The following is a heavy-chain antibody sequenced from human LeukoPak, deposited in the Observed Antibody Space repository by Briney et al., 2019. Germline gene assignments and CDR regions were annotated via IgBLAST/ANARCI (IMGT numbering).Heavy chain of an antibody. CDR1: GGSFSGYY. J-gene: IGHJ3*02. Sequence: SETLSLTCAVYGGSFSGYYWSWIRQPPGKGLEWIGEINHSGSTNYNPSLKSRVTISVDTSKNQFSLKLSSVTAADTAVYYCARRVRYQLPRNAFDIWGQGTMVTVSS. CDR3: ARRVRYQLPRNAFDI. D-gene: IGHD2-2*01. V-gene: IGHV4-34*01. CDR2: INHSGST.